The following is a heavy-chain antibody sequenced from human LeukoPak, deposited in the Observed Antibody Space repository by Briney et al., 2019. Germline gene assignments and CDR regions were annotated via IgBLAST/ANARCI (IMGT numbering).Heavy chain of an antibody. V-gene: IGHV3-11*04. J-gene: IGHJ4*02. CDR1: GFTFSDYY. Sequence: GGSLRLSCAAPGFTFSDYYVSWIRQAPGKGLEWVSYISHSGSSTYYADSVKGRFTISRDNAKNSLYLQMNNLRAEDTAVYYCGSGYYFDYWGQGTLVTVSS. D-gene: IGHD3-22*01. CDR3: GSGYYFDY. CDR2: ISHSGSST.